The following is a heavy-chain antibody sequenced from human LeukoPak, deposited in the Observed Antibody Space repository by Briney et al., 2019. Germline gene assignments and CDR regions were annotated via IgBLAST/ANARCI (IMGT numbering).Heavy chain of an antibody. CDR1: GFTFSSYA. CDR2: ISYDGSNK. J-gene: IGHJ4*02. Sequence: GRSLRLSCAASGFTFSSYAMHWVRQAPGKGLEWVAVISYDGSNKYYADSVKGRFTISRDNSKNTLYLQVNSLRAEDTAVYYCARLYGDYGQNDYWGQGTLVTVSS. V-gene: IGHV3-30-3*01. D-gene: IGHD4-17*01. CDR3: ARLYGDYGQNDY.